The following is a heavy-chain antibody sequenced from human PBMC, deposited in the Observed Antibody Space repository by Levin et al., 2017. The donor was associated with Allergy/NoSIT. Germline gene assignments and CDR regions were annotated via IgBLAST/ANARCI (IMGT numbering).Heavy chain of an antibody. V-gene: IGHV3-21*01. D-gene: IGHD6-6*01. J-gene: IGHJ4*02. CDR1: GFTFSSYS. Sequence: GGSLRLSCAASGFTFSSYSMNWVRQAPGKGLEWVSSISSSSSYIYYADSVKGRFTISRDNAKNSLYLQMNSLRAEDTAVYYCARAAYSSSDPFDYWGQGTLVTVSS. CDR2: ISSSSSYI. CDR3: ARAAYSSSDPFDY.